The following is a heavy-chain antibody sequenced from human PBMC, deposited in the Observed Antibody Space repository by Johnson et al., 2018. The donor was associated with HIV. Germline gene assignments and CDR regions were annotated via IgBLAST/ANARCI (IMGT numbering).Heavy chain of an antibody. Sequence: LEWVGRIKSKTDGGTTDYAAPVKGRFTISRDDSKNTLYLQMNSLKTEDTAVYYCARSYSTDALDVWGQGTMVTVSS. CDR2: IKSKTDGGTT. V-gene: IGHV3-15*01. CDR3: ARSYSTDALDV. J-gene: IGHJ3*01. D-gene: IGHD3-10*01.